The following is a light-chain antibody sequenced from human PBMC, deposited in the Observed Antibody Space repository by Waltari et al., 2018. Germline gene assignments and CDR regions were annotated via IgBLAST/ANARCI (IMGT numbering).Light chain of an antibody. CDR1: QSVSRY. V-gene: IGKV3-20*01. Sequence: IVLTQSPGTLSLSPGERATLSCRASQSVSRYLAWYQQKPGQAPRLLIYDASTRATGIPDRFSGGGSGTDFSLTISRLEPEDFAVYYCQKYGSLPATFGQGTKVEI. J-gene: IGKJ1*01. CDR2: DAS. CDR3: QKYGSLPAT.